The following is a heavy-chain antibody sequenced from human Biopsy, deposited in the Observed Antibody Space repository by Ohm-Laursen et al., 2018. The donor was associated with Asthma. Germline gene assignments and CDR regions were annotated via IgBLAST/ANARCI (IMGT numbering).Heavy chain of an antibody. CDR2: SDHRGNT. V-gene: IGHV4-34*01. J-gene: IGHJ6*02. CDR3: ARGPEWSGLDI. D-gene: IGHD3-3*01. Sequence: GTLSLTCSMYGLSSSGYYWTWIRQPPGNGLEWIGESDHRGNTNINPTLKSRVTISKDKSANEFSLKMRSVTAADTAIYYCARGPEWSGLDIWGQGTTVTVSS. CDR1: GLSSSGYY.